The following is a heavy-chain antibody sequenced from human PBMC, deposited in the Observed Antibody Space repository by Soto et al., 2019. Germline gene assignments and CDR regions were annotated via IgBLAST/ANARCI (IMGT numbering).Heavy chain of an antibody. CDR1: GYSFTSYW. V-gene: IGHV5-10-1*01. Sequence: GESLKISCKGSGYSFTSYWISWVRQMPGKGLEWMGRIDPSDSYTNYSPSFQGHVTISADKSISTAYLQWSSLKASDTAMYYCAREEISKNYDYVWGSYRYPGVMDVWGQGNTVTVSS. CDR3: AREEISKNYDYVWGSYRYPGVMDV. J-gene: IGHJ6*02. CDR2: IDPSDSYT. D-gene: IGHD3-16*02.